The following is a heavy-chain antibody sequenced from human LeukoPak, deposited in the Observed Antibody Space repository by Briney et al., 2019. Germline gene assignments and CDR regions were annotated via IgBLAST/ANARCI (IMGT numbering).Heavy chain of an antibody. CDR1: GGTFSSYA. D-gene: IGHD2-8*02. V-gene: IGHV1-8*02. Sequence: ASVKVSCKASGGTFSSYAISWVRQAPGQGLEWLGWMSPNNGHTGYAQKFQGRVTLTRDTSINTAYMELSSLTSEDTAVYYCARNPYGTGHFDPWGQGSLVTVSS. J-gene: IGHJ5*02. CDR3: ARNPYGTGHFDP. CDR2: MSPNNGHT.